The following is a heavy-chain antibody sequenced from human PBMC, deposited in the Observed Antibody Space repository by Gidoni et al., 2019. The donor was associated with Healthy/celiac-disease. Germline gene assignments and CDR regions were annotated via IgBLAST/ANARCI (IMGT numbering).Heavy chain of an antibody. CDR1: GSTFTSYG. CDR2: ISAYNGNT. D-gene: IGHD2-15*01. V-gene: IGHV1-18*01. CDR3: ARGGYCSGGSCYIGAVAFDI. Sequence: QVQLVQSGAEVKKPGAAVKDSCKASGSTFTSYGISGVRQAPGQGLEWMGWISAYNGNTNYAQKLQGRVTMTTDTSTSTAYMELRSLRSDDTAVYYCARGGYCSGGSCYIGAVAFDIWGQGTMVTVSS. J-gene: IGHJ3*02.